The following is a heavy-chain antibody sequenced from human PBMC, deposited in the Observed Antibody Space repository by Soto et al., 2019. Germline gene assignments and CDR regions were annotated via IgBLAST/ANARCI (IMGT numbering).Heavy chain of an antibody. CDR2: IYYSGST. CDR3: ARGELYTAMVSNWFDP. CDR1: GDSISSGDYY. D-gene: IGHD5-18*01. J-gene: IGHJ5*02. Sequence: PSETLSLTCTVSGDSISSGDYYWTWIRQPPGKGLEWIGYIYYSGSTYYNPSLKSRVTISVDTSKNQFSLKLSSVTAADTAVYFCARGELYTAMVSNWFDPWGQGTLVTVSS. V-gene: IGHV4-30-4*01.